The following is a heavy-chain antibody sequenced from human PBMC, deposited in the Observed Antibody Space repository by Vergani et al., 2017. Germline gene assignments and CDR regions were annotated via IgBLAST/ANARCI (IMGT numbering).Heavy chain of an antibody. V-gene: IGHV3-66*01. Sequence: EVQLVESGGGLVKPGGSLRLSCAASGFTVSSNYMSWVRQAPGKGLEWVSVIYSGGSTYYADSVKGRFTISRDNAKNSLYLQMNSLRAEDTAVYYCARDAARYCSSTSCPYDYWGQGTLVTVSS. CDR3: ARDAARYCSSTSCPYDY. D-gene: IGHD2-2*01. CDR2: IYSGGST. CDR1: GFTVSSNY. J-gene: IGHJ4*02.